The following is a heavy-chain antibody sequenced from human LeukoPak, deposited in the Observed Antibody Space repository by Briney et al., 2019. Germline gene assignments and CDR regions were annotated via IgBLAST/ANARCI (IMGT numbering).Heavy chain of an antibody. Sequence: GGSPRLSCAASGFTFSSCAMNWVRQAPGKGLEWVSAITGSGGSTYYADSVKGRFTISRGNSKNTLYLQMNSLRAEDTAVYYCAKAQVGAILHAFDIWGQGTMVTVSS. CDR2: ITGSGGST. CDR3: AKAQVGAILHAFDI. V-gene: IGHV3-23*01. J-gene: IGHJ3*02. CDR1: GFTFSSCA. D-gene: IGHD1-26*01.